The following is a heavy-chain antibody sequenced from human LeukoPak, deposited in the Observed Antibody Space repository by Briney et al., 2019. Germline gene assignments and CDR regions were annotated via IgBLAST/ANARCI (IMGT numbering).Heavy chain of an antibody. CDR2: ISGSSSNT. CDR3: AKLIAAAGDY. CDR1: GFTFSTYA. J-gene: IGHJ4*02. D-gene: IGHD6-13*01. Sequence: GGSLRLSCAASGFTFSTYAMSWVRQAPGKGLEWVSAISGSSSNTYYADSVKGRFTISRDNSQNTLYLQMNSLRAEDTAVYYCAKLIAAAGDYWGQGTLVNVSS. V-gene: IGHV3-23*01.